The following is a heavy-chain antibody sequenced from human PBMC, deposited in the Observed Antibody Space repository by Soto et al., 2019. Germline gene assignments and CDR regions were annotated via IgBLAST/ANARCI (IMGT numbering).Heavy chain of an antibody. Sequence: SVKVSCKASGGTFNKYTIDWVRQAPGQGLEWMGGIIPLFGTANYAQKFQGRVTITADEAATTAYMELSSLRSEDTAVYYCARQFDYDTSGYYYAYWGQGTLVTVS. CDR3: ARQFDYDTSGYYYAY. CDR1: GGTFNKYT. J-gene: IGHJ4*02. D-gene: IGHD3-22*01. CDR2: IIPLFGTA. V-gene: IGHV1-69*13.